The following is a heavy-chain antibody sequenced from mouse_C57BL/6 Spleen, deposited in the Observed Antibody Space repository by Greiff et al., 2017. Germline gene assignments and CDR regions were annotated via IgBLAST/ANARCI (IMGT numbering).Heavy chain of an antibody. D-gene: IGHD3-2*02. Sequence: QVQLKQPGAELVKPGASVKLSCKASGYTFTSYWMHWVKQRPGQGLEWIGMIHPNSGSTNYNEKFKSKATLTVDKSSSTAYMQLSSLTSEDSAVYYCARGNSAGYGGFAYWGQGTLVTVSA. CDR2: IHPNSGST. CDR1: GYTFTSYW. V-gene: IGHV1-64*01. CDR3: ARGNSAGYGGFAY. J-gene: IGHJ3*01.